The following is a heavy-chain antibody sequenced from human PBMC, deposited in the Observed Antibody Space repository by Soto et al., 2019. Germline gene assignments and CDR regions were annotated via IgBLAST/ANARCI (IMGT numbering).Heavy chain of an antibody. CDR1: GGTPSNSA. J-gene: IGHJ6*02. CDR2: IIPVFGLV. CDR3: AGGRIVVVGSRAYYGMDV. V-gene: IGHV1-69*01. D-gene: IGHD3-22*01. Sequence: QVHLLLQSGAEVKKPGSSVKVSCKASGGTPSNSAISWVRQAPGQGLEWRGGIIPVFGLVKYAQNFQGRVTITADESTNTAYMELSSLRPEDTAVYYCAGGRIVVVGSRAYYGMDVWGQGPTVTVSS.